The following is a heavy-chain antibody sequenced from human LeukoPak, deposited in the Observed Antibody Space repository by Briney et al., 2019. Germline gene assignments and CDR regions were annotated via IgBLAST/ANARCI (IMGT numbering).Heavy chain of an antibody. V-gene: IGHV1-8*01. CDR1: GYTFTSYD. Sequence: ASVKVSCKSSGYTFTSYDINWVRQATEQGLEWMGWMNPNSGNTGYAQKFQGRVTMTRNTSISTAYMELSSLRSEDTAVYYCARVGILTGYSIARGEGYYYYYMDVWGKGTTVTISS. J-gene: IGHJ6*03. CDR3: ARVGILTGYSIARGEGYYYYYMDV. CDR2: MNPNSGNT. D-gene: IGHD3-9*01.